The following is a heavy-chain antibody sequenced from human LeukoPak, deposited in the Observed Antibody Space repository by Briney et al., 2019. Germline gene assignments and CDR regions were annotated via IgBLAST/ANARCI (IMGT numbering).Heavy chain of an antibody. Sequence: PSETLSLTCAVYGGSFSGYYWSWIRQPPGKGLEWIGEINHSGSTNYNPSLKSRVTISVDTSKNQFSLKLSSVTAADTAVYYCASAVAGTENFDYWGQGTLVTVSS. D-gene: IGHD6-19*01. J-gene: IGHJ4*02. CDR2: INHSGST. V-gene: IGHV4-34*01. CDR3: ASAVAGTENFDY. CDR1: GGSFSGYY.